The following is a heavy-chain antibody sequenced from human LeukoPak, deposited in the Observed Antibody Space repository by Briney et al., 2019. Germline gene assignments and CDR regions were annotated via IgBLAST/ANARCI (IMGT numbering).Heavy chain of an antibody. V-gene: IGHV3-7*01. Sequence: GGSLRLSCEASGFSFGNYWMSWVRQAPGRGLEWVSNIKQDGGEELYVDSVKGRFTISRDNAKNSLFLQMNSLRVEDTAVYFCARDRYYYNYEAFVWGRGAQVIVSS. J-gene: IGHJ2*01. CDR2: IKQDGGEE. CDR1: GFSFGNYW. CDR3: ARDRYYYNYEAFV. D-gene: IGHD3-10*01.